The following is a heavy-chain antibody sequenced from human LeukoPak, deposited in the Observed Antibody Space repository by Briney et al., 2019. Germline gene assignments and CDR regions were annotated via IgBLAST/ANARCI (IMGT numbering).Heavy chain of an antibody. D-gene: IGHD1-14*01. J-gene: IGHJ1*01. V-gene: IGHV3-7*01. CDR1: GFTFSSYW. CDR3: ARDRYFQY. CDR2: IKQDGSEK. Sequence: PGGSLSLSCAASGFTFSSYWMSWVRQAPGRGLEWVANIKQDGSEKHYVDSVKGRFTISRDNAKNSLHLQMNSLRAEDTAVYYWARDRYFQYWGQGTVVTVSS.